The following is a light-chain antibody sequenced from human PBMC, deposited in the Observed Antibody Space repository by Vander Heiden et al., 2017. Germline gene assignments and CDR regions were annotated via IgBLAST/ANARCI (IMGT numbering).Light chain of an antibody. CDR2: AAS. J-gene: IGKJ1*01. CDR3: QKDKSAPKT. Sequence: DIQMTQSPSSLSASVGDRVTITCRASQGISNYLAWYQQKPGKVPKLLIYAASTLQSGVPSRFSGSASGTDFTLSISSLQPEDVATYYCQKDKSAPKTFGQGSKVEIK. CDR1: QGISNY. V-gene: IGKV1-27*01.